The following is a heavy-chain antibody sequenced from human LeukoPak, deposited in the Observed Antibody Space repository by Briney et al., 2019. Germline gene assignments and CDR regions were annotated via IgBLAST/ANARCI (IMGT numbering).Heavy chain of an antibody. CDR3: ARVGDSSSSRCFDP. D-gene: IGHD6-6*01. J-gene: IGHJ5*02. CDR2: IYYSGST. V-gene: IGHV4-59*01. CDR1: GGSISSYY. Sequence: SETLSLTCTVSGGSISSYYWSWIRQPPGKGVEWIGYIYYSGSTNYNPSLKSRVTISVDTSKNQFSLKLSSVTAADTAVYYCARVGDSSSSRCFDPWGQGTLVTVSS.